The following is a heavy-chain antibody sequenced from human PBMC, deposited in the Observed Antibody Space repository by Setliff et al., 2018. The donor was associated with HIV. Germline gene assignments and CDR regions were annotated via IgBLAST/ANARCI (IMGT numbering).Heavy chain of an antibody. CDR3: ARGVDGSYRKFFDN. CDR1: GGSFSSYG. CDR2: IMPIFGTA. D-gene: IGHD1-26*01. Sequence: SLKVSCKASGGSFSSYGLSWVRQAPGQGLEWMGGIMPIFGTANYAQKFQGRVTIIADASTNTVNMELSSLRSEDTAVYYCARGVDGSYRKFFDNWGQGTLVTVSS. V-gene: IGHV1-69*13. J-gene: IGHJ4*02.